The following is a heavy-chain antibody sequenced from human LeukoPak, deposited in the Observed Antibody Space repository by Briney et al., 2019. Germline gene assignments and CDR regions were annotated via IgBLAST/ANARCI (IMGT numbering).Heavy chain of an antibody. Sequence: ASVKVSCKASGYTFTSYGISWVRQAPGQGLEWMGWISGYNDNTNYAQNLQGIVTITTDTSTSTASMELRSLRSDDTAVYYCARGRYPHTSSWYGDAFDIWGQGTMVTVSS. CDR1: GYTFTSYG. CDR2: ISGYNDNT. D-gene: IGHD6-13*01. J-gene: IGHJ3*02. CDR3: ARGRYPHTSSWYGDAFDI. V-gene: IGHV1-18*01.